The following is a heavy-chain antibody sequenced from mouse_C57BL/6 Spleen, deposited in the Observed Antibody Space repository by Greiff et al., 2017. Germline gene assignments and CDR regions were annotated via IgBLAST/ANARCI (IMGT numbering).Heavy chain of an antibody. CDR2: IDPSDSET. CDR1: GYTFTSYW. V-gene: IGHV1-52*01. J-gene: IGHJ4*01. Sequence: QVQLKQPGAELVRPGSSVKLSCKASGYTFTSYWMHWVKQRPIQGLEWIGNIDPSDSETHYNQKFKDKATLTVDKSSSTAYMHLISLTSEDSSVYYCARSAVSSHAMDYWGQGTSVTVSS. CDR3: ARSAVSSHAMDY. D-gene: IGHD1-1*01.